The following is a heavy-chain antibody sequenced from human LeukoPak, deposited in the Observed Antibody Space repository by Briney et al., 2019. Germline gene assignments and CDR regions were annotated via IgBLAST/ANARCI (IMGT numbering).Heavy chain of an antibody. J-gene: IGHJ5*02. CDR3: AKAGYYDSSGYYYA. V-gene: IGHV3-30*18. D-gene: IGHD3-22*01. Sequence: PGGSLRLSCAASDSTFSSYGMHWVRQAPGKGLEWVAVISYDGSNKYYADSVKGRFTISRDDSKNTLYLQMNGLRAEDTAVYYCAKAGYYDSSGYYYAWGQGTLVTVSS. CDR2: ISYDGSNK. CDR1: DSTFSSYG.